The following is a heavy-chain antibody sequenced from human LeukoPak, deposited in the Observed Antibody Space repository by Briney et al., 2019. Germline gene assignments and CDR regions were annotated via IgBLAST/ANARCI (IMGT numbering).Heavy chain of an antibody. Sequence: PGGSLRLSCAASGFTFSDYDMSWVGQAPGKGLEWVSYISTSGSIIYYADSVKGRFTISRDNAKNSLFLQMNSLRAEDTAVYYCAREGQWLVKYYFDYWGQGTLVTVSS. V-gene: IGHV3-11*04. CDR3: AREGQWLVKYYFDY. CDR2: ISTSGSII. CDR1: GFTFSDYD. D-gene: IGHD6-19*01. J-gene: IGHJ4*02.